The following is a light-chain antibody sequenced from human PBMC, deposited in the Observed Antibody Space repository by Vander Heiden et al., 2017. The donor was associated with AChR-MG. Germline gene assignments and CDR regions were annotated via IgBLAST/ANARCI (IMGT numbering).Light chain of an antibody. CDR2: VGTGGIVG. Sequence: HPVPPPPPSASASLAASVTLTSTLSSGYSNYKADWAQQRPGKGPRFGMRVGTGGIVGSKGDGIPDRFSVLGAGLNRYLTIKNIQEEEESDYHCGADQSSGSNFVWVFGGGTKLTVL. V-gene: IGLV9-49*01. CDR1: SGYSNYK. CDR3: GADQSSGSNFVWV. J-gene: IGLJ3*02.